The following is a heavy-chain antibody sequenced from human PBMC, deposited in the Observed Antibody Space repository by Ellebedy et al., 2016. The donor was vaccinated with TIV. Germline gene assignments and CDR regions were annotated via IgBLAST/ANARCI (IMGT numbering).Heavy chain of an antibody. J-gene: IGHJ3*02. D-gene: IGHD3-16*01. CDR1: GFTFSSYS. CDR3: ARAGLYMITFGEFDGAFDI. CDR2: IGNSDTK. V-gene: IGHV3-48*01. Sequence: GESLKISCAASGFTFSSYSMNWVRQAPGKGLEWVSYIGNSDTKYYADSVRGRFTISRDKAKKSVYLQMNSLRVEDTGVYYCARAGLYMITFGEFDGAFDIWGQGTMVTVSS.